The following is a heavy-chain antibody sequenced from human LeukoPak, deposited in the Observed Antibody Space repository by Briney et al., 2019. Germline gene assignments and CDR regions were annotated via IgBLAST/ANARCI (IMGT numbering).Heavy chain of an antibody. Sequence: SETLSLTCTVSGVSISSYYWSWIRQPPGKGLEWIGYIYYSGSTNYNPSLKSRVTISLDTSKNQFSLRLSSVTAADTAVYYCARHDGSSWYYAFDVWGQGTMVTVSS. CDR3: ARHDGSSWYYAFDV. V-gene: IGHV4-59*08. CDR1: GVSISSYY. D-gene: IGHD6-13*01. CDR2: IYYSGST. J-gene: IGHJ3*01.